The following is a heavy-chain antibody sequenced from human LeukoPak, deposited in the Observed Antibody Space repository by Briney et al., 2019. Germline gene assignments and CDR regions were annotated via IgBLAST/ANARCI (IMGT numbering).Heavy chain of an antibody. Sequence: PSETLSLTCTVSGGSIDSSGSCWGWIRQPPGKGLEWIGCVYYGGDAYYNPSLKSRVTISADLSKNQFSLSLISVTAADTALYYCARLFSRGWPYYYGLGAWGQGTTVTVSS. CDR3: ARLFSRGWPYYYGLGA. V-gene: IGHV4-39*01. D-gene: IGHD6-19*01. CDR1: GGSIDSSGSC. J-gene: IGHJ6*02. CDR2: VYYGGDA.